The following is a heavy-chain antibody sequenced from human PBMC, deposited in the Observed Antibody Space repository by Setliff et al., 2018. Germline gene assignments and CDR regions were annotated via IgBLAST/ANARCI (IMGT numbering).Heavy chain of an antibody. CDR1: GYTLTELS. J-gene: IGHJ6*03. V-gene: IGHV1-2*06. CDR2: INPSSGGT. CDR3: ARAEYTSSSLYYYMDV. D-gene: IGHD6-6*01. Sequence: ASVKVSCKVSGYTLTELSMHWVRQTPGQGLEWMGRINPSSGGTDDAQNFLGRVTMTRDTAISTAYMELSRLTSDDTAVYYCARAEYTSSSLYYYMDVWGKGTTVTVSS.